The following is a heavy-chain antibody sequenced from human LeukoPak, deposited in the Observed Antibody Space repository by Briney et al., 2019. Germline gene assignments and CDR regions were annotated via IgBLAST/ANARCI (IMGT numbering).Heavy chain of an antibody. Sequence: PGGSPRLSCAASGFTFSSYSMNWVRQAPGKGLEWVSYISSSSSTIYYADSVKGRFTISRDNAKDSLYLQMNSLRAEDTAVYYCATEMATIDYWGQGTLVTVSS. D-gene: IGHD5-24*01. J-gene: IGHJ4*02. CDR3: ATEMATIDY. CDR2: ISSSSSTI. V-gene: IGHV3-48*01. CDR1: GFTFSSYS.